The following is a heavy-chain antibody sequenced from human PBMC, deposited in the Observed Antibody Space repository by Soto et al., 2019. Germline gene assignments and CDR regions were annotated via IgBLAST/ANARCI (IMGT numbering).Heavy chain of an antibody. CDR1: GYTFTSYW. Sequence: EPLKISCKVSGYTFTSYWIGWVLEMPGKGLEWMGIIYPGDSDTRYSPSFQGQVTISADKSISTAYLQWSSLKASDTAMYYCARLFTTVTTYFDYWGQGTLVTVSS. J-gene: IGHJ4*02. CDR2: IYPGDSDT. D-gene: IGHD4-17*01. CDR3: ARLFTTVTTYFDY. V-gene: IGHV5-51*01.